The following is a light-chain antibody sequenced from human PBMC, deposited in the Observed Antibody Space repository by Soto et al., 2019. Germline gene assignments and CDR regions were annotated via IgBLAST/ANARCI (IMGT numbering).Light chain of an antibody. J-gene: IGLJ2*01. V-gene: IGLV3-9*01. CDR2: RDY. CDR1: NIGSKN. CDR3: QVWDSSTQVV. Sequence: SYELTQPLSVSVALGQTARITCGGNNIGSKNVHWYQQKPRQAPVLVIYRDYNRPSGIPARFSGCTSVNTATLSISRVQAGDEADYYCQVWDSSTQVVFGGGTKLTVL.